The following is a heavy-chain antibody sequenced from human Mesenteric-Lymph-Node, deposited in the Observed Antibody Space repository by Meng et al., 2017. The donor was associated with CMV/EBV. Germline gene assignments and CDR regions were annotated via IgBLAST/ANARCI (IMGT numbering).Heavy chain of an antibody. CDR1: GASISSTSYY. J-gene: IGHJ4*01. D-gene: IGHD1-20*01. V-gene: IGHV4-39*01. CDR2: ISYSGST. CDR3: ARLLGMSGSFDY. Sequence: TVSGASISSTSYYWGWIRQPPGRGLEWIGSISYSGSTYYNPSLKSRVTISVDTSKNQFSQRLTSVTALDTAVYYCARLLGMSGSFDYWSHGTLVTVSS.